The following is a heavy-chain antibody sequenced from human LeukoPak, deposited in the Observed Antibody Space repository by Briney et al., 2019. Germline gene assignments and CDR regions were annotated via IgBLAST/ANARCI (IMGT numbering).Heavy chain of an antibody. J-gene: IGHJ4*02. D-gene: IGHD1-26*01. CDR2: IYSGGST. CDR1: GFTVSSNY. Sequence: GGSLRLSCAASGFTVSSNYMNWVRQAPGKGLEWVSVIYSGGSTYYADSVKGRFTISRDNSKNTLYLQMNSLRAEDTAVYYCARASGVGATDLFDYWGQGTLVTVSS. CDR3: ARASGVGATDLFDY. V-gene: IGHV3-66*01.